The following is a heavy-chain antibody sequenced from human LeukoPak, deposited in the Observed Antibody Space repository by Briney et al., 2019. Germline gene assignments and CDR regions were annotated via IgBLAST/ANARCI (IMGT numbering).Heavy chain of an antibody. CDR1: GGSFSGYY. V-gene: IGHV4-34*01. D-gene: IGHD3-22*01. J-gene: IGHJ4*02. CDR3: ARVFNGDYYDSSGYYRPRIFDY. CDR2: INHSGST. Sequence: SETLSLTCAVYGGSFSGYYWSWIRQPPGKGLEWIGEINHSGSTNYNPSLKSRVTISVDTSKNQFSLKLSSVTAADTAVYYCARVFNGDYYDSSGYYRPRIFDYWGRGTLVTVSS.